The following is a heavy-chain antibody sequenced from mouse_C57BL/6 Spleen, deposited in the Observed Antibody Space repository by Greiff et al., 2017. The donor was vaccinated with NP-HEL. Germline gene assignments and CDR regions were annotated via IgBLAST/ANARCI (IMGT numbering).Heavy chain of an antibody. Sequence: QVQLQQPGAELVKPGASVKMSCKASGYTFTSYWITWVKQRPGQGLEWIGDIYPGSGSTNYNEKFKSKATLTVDTSSSTAYMQLSSLTSEDSAVYNCALYGSPRDYAMDYWGQGTSVTVSS. CDR3: ALYGSPRDYAMDY. J-gene: IGHJ4*01. CDR1: GYTFTSYW. V-gene: IGHV1-55*01. CDR2: IYPGSGST. D-gene: IGHD1-1*01.